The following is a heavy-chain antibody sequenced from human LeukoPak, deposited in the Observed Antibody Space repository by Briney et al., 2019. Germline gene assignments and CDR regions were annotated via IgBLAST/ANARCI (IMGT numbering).Heavy chain of an antibody. J-gene: IGHJ6*02. V-gene: IGHV1-18*01. Sequence: ASVKVSCKASGYTFTNYGVSWMRQAPGQGLEWMGWISAYNGNTNYAQKLQGRVTMTTDTPTSTAYMELRSLGSDDTTLYYCARAGAPWYGLHVWGQRTTVPVSS. CDR2: ISAYNGNT. CDR1: GYTFTNYG. CDR3: ARAGAPWYGLHV.